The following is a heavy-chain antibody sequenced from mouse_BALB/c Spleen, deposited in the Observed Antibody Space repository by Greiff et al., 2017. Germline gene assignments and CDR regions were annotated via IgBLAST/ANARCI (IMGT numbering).Heavy chain of an antibody. V-gene: IGHV5-6-5*01. CDR1: GFTFSSYA. Sequence: EVKLVESGGGLVKPGGSLKLSCAASGFTFSSYAMSWVRQTPEKRLEWVASISSGGSTYYPDSVKGRFTISRDNARNILYLQMSSLRSEDTAMYYCARANYGYDPPGFAYWGQGTLVTVSA. D-gene: IGHD2-2*01. CDR2: ISSGGST. CDR3: ARANYGYDPPGFAY. J-gene: IGHJ3*01.